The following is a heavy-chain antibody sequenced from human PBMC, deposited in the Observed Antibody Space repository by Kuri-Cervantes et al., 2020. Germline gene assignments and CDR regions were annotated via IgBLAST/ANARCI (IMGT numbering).Heavy chain of an antibody. CDR3: ARDPFAIAAWGDYYYGMDV. J-gene: IGHJ6*02. D-gene: IGHD6-6*01. CDR2: INSDGSST. V-gene: IGHV3-74*01. Sequence: GGSLRLSCAASGFTFSSYSMNWVRQAPGKGLVWVSRINSDGSSTSYADSVKGRFTISRDNAKNTLYLQMNSLRAEDTAVYYCARDPFAIAAWGDYYYGMDVWGQGTTVTVSS. CDR1: GFTFSSYS.